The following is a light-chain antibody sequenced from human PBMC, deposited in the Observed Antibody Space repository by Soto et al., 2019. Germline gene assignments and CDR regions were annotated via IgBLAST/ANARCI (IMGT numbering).Light chain of an antibody. J-gene: IGKJ4*01. CDR1: QSVSNNY. V-gene: IGKV3D-20*02. CDR3: QQRSNWPLT. Sequence: EIVLTRSPGTLSLSPGERATLSCRASQSVSNNYLAWYQQKPGQAPRLLIYGASSRATGIPDRFSGSGSGTDFTLTISRLEPEDFAVYYCQQRSNWPLTFGGGTKVDIK. CDR2: GAS.